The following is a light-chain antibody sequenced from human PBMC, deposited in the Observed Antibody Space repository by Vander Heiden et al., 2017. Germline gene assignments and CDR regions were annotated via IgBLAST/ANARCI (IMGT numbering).Light chain of an antibody. J-gene: IGKJ4*01. CDR3: QQYSERPLT. V-gene: IGKV3-15*01. CDR1: QRLGSN. CDR2: GAF. Sequence: EILMTQSPAPRSVSPGDSATFACRAGQRLGSNRGSNVAWYQQKPGQSPRLLIYGAFTRATGIPARFSGSGSGTEFTLTISSLQSEDFAVYYCQQYSERPLTFGGGTKVEIK.